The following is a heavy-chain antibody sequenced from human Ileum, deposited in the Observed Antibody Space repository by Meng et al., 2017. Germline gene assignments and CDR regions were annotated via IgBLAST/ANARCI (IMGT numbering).Heavy chain of an antibody. Sequence: GESLKISCAGSGFTFSTYSMSWVRQAPGKGPEWVSDISGSGDRAYYADPAKGRFTISRDNSKNTLYLQMNSLRVEDTAVYYCTRDCSADICWDYFHHWGQGTLVTVSS. CDR3: TRDCSADICWDYFHH. J-gene: IGHJ1*01. CDR1: GFTFSTYS. V-gene: IGHV3-23*01. CDR2: ISGSGDRA. D-gene: IGHD2-15*01.